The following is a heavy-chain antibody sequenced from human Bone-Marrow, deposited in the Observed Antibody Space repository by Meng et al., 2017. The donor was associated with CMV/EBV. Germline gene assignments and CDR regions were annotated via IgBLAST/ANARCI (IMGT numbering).Heavy chain of an antibody. CDR3: ARASCSSTSCHPTSGLKYYGMDV. J-gene: IGHJ6*02. Sequence: SVKVSCKASGYRFTSYGISWVRQAPGQGLEWMGRIIPILGIANYAQKFQGRVTITADKSTSTAYMELSSLRSEDTAVYYCARASCSSTSCHPTSGLKYYGMDVWGQGTTVTGSS. V-gene: IGHV1-69*04. CDR2: IIPILGIA. D-gene: IGHD2-2*01. CDR1: GYRFTSYG.